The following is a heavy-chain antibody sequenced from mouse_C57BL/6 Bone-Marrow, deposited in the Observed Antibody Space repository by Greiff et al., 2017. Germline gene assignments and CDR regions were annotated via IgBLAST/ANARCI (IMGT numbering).Heavy chain of an antibody. CDR1: GYTFTSYW. Sequence: QVQLQQPGAELVKPGASVKLSCKASGYTFTSYWMHWVKQRPGQGLEWIGMIHPNSGSTNYNEKFKSKATLTVDKSSSTAYMPLSSLTSEDSAVYYCARVGVLLLRFAYWGQGTLVTVSA. J-gene: IGHJ3*01. V-gene: IGHV1-64*01. D-gene: IGHD1-1*01. CDR3: ARVGVLLLRFAY. CDR2: IHPNSGST.